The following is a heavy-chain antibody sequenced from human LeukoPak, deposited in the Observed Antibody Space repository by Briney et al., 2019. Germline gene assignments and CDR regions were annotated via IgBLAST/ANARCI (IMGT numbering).Heavy chain of an antibody. J-gene: IGHJ5*02. V-gene: IGHV3-30*02. CDR3: AKDSSSGPYSWFDP. CDR2: IRYDGSNK. CDR1: GFAFSSYG. D-gene: IGHD3-10*01. Sequence: PGGSLRLSCAASGFAFSSYGMHWVRQAPGKGLEWVAFIRYDGSNKYYPDSVKGRFTISRDSSKNTVYLQMNSLRAEDTAVYYCAKDSSSGPYSWFDPWGQGTLVTVSS.